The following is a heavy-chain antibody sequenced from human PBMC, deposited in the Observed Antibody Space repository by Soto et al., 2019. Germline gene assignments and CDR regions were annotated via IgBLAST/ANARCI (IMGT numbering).Heavy chain of an antibody. CDR1: GGSISSSSYY. D-gene: IGHD3-9*01. J-gene: IGHJ4*02. Sequence: SETLSLTCTVSGGSISSSSYYWGWIRQPPGKGLEWIGSIYYSGSTYYNPSLKSRVTIPVDTSKNQFSLRLSSVTAADTAVYYCAGSYYDILTGYYYWSYWGQGTLVTVSS. V-gene: IGHV4-39*01. CDR2: IYYSGST. CDR3: AGSYYDILTGYYYWSY.